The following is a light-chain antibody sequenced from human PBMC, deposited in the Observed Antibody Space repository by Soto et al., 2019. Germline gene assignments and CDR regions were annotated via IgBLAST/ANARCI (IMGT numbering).Light chain of an antibody. CDR1: QSIISH. Sequence: DIQMTQSPSSLSASVGDRVTITCRASQSIISHLAWYQQKPGKAPKLLIHGAFTLQSGVPSRFSGSGSGTDFTLTISSLQPEDFATYYCQQSYSIPITFGQGTRLEIK. CDR3: QQSYSIPIT. V-gene: IGKV1-39*01. J-gene: IGKJ5*01. CDR2: GAF.